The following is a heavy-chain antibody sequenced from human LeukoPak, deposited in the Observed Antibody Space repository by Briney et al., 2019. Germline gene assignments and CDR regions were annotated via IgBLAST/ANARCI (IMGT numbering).Heavy chain of an antibody. CDR1: GYTFTGYY. Sequence: ASVKVSCKASGYTFTGYYIHWVRQAPGQGLEWMGWINPNSGGTKYAQKFQGRVAMTRDTSISTAYMELSSLTSDDTALYYCATDGAVAGTAYPEYWGQGTLVTVSS. D-gene: IGHD6-19*01. CDR3: ATDGAVAGTAYPEY. V-gene: IGHV1-2*02. J-gene: IGHJ4*02. CDR2: INPNSGGT.